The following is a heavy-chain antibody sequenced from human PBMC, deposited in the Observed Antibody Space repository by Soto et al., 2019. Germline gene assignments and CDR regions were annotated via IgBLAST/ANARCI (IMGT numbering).Heavy chain of an antibody. D-gene: IGHD3-9*01. CDR1: GFTFSSYA. CDR2: ISGSGGST. V-gene: IGHV3-23*01. CDR3: AKNSLLSSRLAHYYYGMDV. Sequence: PGGSLRLSCAASGFTFSSYAMSWVRQAPGKGLEWVSAISGSGGSTYYADSVKGRFTISRDNSKNTLYLQMNSLRAEDTAVYYCAKNSLLSSRLAHYYYGMDVWGQGTTVTVSS. J-gene: IGHJ6*02.